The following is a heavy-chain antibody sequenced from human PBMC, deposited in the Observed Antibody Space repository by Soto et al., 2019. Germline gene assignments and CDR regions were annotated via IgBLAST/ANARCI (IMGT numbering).Heavy chain of an antibody. CDR2: IYWDDDK. Sequence: QITLKESGPTLVKPTQTLTLTCTFSGFSLSTSGVGVGWIRQPPGKALEWLALIYWDDDKRYSPSLKSRLTITKDTYKNQVVLTKTNMDPVDTATYYCAHRRPPWDWPDNWFDPWGQGTLVTVSS. J-gene: IGHJ5*02. CDR3: AHRRPPWDWPDNWFDP. CDR1: GFSLSTSGVG. V-gene: IGHV2-5*02. D-gene: IGHD1-26*01.